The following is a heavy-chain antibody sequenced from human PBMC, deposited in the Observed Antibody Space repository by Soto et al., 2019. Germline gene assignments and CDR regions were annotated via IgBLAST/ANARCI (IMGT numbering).Heavy chain of an antibody. D-gene: IGHD3-22*01. CDR3: ARHGIHTYYYDSTSSYYGMDV. Sequence: GESLKISGKGSGSSFTSYWIGWVRQMPGKGLEWMGIIYPGDSDTRYSPSFQGQVTISADKSISTAYLQWSSLKASNTAMYYRARHGIHTYYYDSTSSYYGMDVWGQGTTVTVSS. CDR2: IYPGDSDT. J-gene: IGHJ6*02. CDR1: GSSFTSYW. V-gene: IGHV5-51*01.